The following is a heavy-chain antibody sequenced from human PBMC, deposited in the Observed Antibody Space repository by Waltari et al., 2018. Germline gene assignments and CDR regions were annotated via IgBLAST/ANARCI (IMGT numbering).Heavy chain of an antibody. CDR1: GGSFSGYY. V-gene: IGHV4-34*01. D-gene: IGHD2-21*01. CDR2: INHRGST. CDR3: ARGHCGGDCYGNYYMDV. Sequence: QVQLQQWGAGLLKPSETLSLTCAVYGGSFSGYYWSWIRQPPGKGLEWIGEINHRGSTNYNPSRKSRVTISVDTSKNQFSLKLSSVTAADTAVYYCARGHCGGDCYGNYYMDVWGKGTTVTVSS. J-gene: IGHJ6*03.